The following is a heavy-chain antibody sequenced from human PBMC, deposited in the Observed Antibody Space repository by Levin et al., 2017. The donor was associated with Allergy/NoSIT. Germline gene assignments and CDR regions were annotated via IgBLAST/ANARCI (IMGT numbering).Heavy chain of an antibody. CDR2: ISYDGSNK. V-gene: IGHV3-30-3*01. CDR1: GFPFSSYA. D-gene: IGHD3-9*01. CDR3: ARDFGETYYDILTGYGYFDY. J-gene: IGHJ4*02. Sequence: LSLPCAASGFPFSSYAMHWVRQAPGKGLEWVAVISYDGSNKYYADSVKGRFTISRDNSKNTLYLQMNSLRAEDTAVYYCARDFGETYYDILTGYGYFDYWGQGTLVTVSS.